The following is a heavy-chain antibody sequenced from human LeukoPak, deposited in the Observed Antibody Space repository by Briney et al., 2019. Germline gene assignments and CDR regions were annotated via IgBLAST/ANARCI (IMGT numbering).Heavy chain of an antibody. CDR2: IIPIFGTA. V-gene: IGHV1-69*13. CDR1: GGTFSSYA. D-gene: IGHD6-6*01. Sequence: ASVKVSCKASGGTFSSYAISWVRQAPGQGLEWMGGIIPIFGTANYAQKFQGRVTITADESTSTAYMELSSLRSEDTAVYYCAGGARRVAFDIWGQGTMVTVSS. J-gene: IGHJ3*02. CDR3: AGGARRVAFDI.